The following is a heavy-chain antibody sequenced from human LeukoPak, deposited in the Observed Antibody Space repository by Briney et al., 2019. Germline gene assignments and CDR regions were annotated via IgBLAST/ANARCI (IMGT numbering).Heavy chain of an antibody. Sequence: GGSLRLSCAASGFTFSIYAMSWVRQAPGKGLEWVSSISGTSGNTYYADSVKGRFTISRDNSKNTLYLQMNSLRAEDTAVYYCARDPGYYYDSSGYYYPSFDYWGQGTLVTVSS. CDR3: ARDPGYYYDSSGYYYPSFDY. J-gene: IGHJ4*02. D-gene: IGHD3-22*01. CDR2: ISGTSGNT. CDR1: GFTFSIYA. V-gene: IGHV3-23*01.